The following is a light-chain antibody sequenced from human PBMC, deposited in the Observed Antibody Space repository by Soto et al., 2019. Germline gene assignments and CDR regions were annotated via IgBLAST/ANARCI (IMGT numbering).Light chain of an antibody. CDR2: DVS. J-gene: IGLJ1*01. V-gene: IGLV2-14*03. Sequence: QSVLTQPASVSGSPGQSITISCTGVSSDSGGYQYVSWYQQHPGKAPNLLIYDVSNRPSGVSNRFSGSESGTTASLTISGLQADDEAEYYCSSFVICSRLEVFGTGTKLTVL. CDR3: SSFVICSRLEV. CDR1: SSDSGGYQY.